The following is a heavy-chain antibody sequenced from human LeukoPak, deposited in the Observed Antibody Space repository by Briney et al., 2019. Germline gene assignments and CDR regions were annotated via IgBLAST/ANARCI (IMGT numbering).Heavy chain of an antibody. Sequence: GGSLRLSCAASGFTFSGYGMHWVRQAPGKGLEWVSFIRYDGSDKYYADSVKGRFTISRDNSKNTLYLQMNSLRAEDTAVYYCAAWDIVVVPAAIGVDWGQGTLVTVSS. CDR1: GFTFSGYG. CDR2: IRYDGSDK. CDR3: AAWDIVVVPAAIGVD. V-gene: IGHV3-30*02. J-gene: IGHJ4*02. D-gene: IGHD2-2*02.